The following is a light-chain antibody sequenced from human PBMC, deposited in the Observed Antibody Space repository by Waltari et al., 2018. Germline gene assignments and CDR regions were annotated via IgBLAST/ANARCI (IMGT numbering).Light chain of an antibody. CDR1: SSNIGKNP. CDR2: KND. CDR3: SAWDDDLKGV. J-gene: IGLJ3*02. V-gene: IGLV1-44*01. Sequence: QSVLTQPPSASGTPGQTITISCSGGSSNIGKNPVNWYQHLPGSTPKLLIYKNDQRPSGVPDRFSGSKSGTSASLAISGLQSEDEADYYCSAWDDDLKGVFGGGTKLTVL.